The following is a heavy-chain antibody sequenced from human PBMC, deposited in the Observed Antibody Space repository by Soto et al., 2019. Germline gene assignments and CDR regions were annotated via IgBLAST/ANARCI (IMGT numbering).Heavy chain of an antibody. CDR2: INSDGSST. V-gene: IGHV3-74*01. CDR3: ARPYCSGGSCYWFDP. CDR1: GFTLSSYW. D-gene: IGHD2-15*01. Sequence: GXSLRLSCAASGFTLSSYWLHWFRQAPVKGLVWVSRINSDGSSTSYADSVKGRFTISRDNAKNTLYLQMNSLRAEDTAVYYCARPYCSGGSCYWFDPWGQGTLVTVSS. J-gene: IGHJ5*02.